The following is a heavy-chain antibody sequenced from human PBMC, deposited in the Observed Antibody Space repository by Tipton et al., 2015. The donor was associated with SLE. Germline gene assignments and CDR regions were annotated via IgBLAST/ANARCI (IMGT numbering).Heavy chain of an antibody. D-gene: IGHD2-8*01. V-gene: IGHV4-34*01. CDR1: AGSFSGYY. Sequence: TLSLTCAIYAGSFSGYYWSWIRQPPGKGLEWIGEINHSGSTNYNPSLKSRVTISVDTSKNQFSLNLSSLTAADTAVYYCAREGLTAREGSFDLWGQGTLVTVSS. CDR2: INHSGST. CDR3: AREGLTAREGSFDL. J-gene: IGHJ3*01.